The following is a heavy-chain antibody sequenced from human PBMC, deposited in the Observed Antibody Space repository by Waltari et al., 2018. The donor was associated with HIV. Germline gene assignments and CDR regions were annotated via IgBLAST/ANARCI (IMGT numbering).Heavy chain of an antibody. J-gene: IGHJ5*02. V-gene: IGHV3-49*04. CDR3: TREHSTGWS. D-gene: IGHD6-19*01. CDR2: ITSKAYGGTT. Sequence: EVQLVESGGGLVQPGRSLRLSCTASGFTFGGYAVIWVRQAPGKGLEWLSFITSKAYGGTTEYAASVRGRFTISRDDSKSIAYLQMNSLKIEDTAVYYCTREHSTGWSWGQGTLVTVSS. CDR1: GFTFGGYA.